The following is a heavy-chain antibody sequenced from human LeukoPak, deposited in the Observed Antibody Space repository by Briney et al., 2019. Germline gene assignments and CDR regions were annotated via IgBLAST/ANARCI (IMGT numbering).Heavy chain of an antibody. CDR1: GGSFSGYY. J-gene: IGHJ5*02. V-gene: IGHV4-34*01. CDR2: INHSGST. D-gene: IGHD1-26*01. CDR3: ARGGRFWFDP. Sequence: SSETLSLTCAVYGGSFSGYYWSWIRQPPGKGLEWIGEINHSGSTNYNPPLKSRVTISVDTSKNQFSLKLSSVTAADTAVYYCARGGRFWFDPWGQGTLVTVSS.